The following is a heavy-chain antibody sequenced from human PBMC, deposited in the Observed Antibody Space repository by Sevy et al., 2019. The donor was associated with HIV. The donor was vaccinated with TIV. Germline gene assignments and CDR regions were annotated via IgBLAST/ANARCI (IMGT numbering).Heavy chain of an antibody. CDR1: GFTFSSYA. CDR3: ARRIRLGGSQASDAFDI. D-gene: IGHD3-16*01. Sequence: GGSLRLSCAASGFTFSSYAMHWVRQAPGKGLEWVAVIWYDGSNKYYADSVKGRFTISRDNSKNTLYLQMNSLRAEDTAVYYCARRIRLGGSQASDAFDIWGQGTMVTVSS. CDR2: IWYDGSNK. J-gene: IGHJ3*02. V-gene: IGHV3-33*01.